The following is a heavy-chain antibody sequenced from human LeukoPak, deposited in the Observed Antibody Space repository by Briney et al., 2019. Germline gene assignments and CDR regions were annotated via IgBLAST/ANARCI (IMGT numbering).Heavy chain of an antibody. CDR1: GYTFTSYG. Sequence: ASVKVSCKASGYTFTSYGISWVRQAPGQGLEWMGGIIPIFGTANYAQKFQGRVTITADESTSTAYMELSSLRSEDTAVYYCARIGPYGSGSYWGQGTLVTVSS. CDR2: IIPIFGTA. D-gene: IGHD3-10*01. J-gene: IGHJ4*02. V-gene: IGHV1-69*13. CDR3: ARIGPYGSGSY.